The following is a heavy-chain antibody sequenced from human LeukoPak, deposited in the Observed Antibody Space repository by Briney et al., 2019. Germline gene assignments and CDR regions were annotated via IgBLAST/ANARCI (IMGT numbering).Heavy chain of an antibody. CDR1: GGTFSSYT. Sequence: SVKVSCQASGGTFSSYTISWVRQAPGQGLEWMGRIIPILGIANYAQKFQGRVTITADKSTSTAYMELSSLGSEDTAVYYCARGSTIFGVATFDYWGQGTLVTVSS. V-gene: IGHV1-69*02. J-gene: IGHJ4*02. D-gene: IGHD3-3*01. CDR3: ARGSTIFGVATFDY. CDR2: IIPILGIA.